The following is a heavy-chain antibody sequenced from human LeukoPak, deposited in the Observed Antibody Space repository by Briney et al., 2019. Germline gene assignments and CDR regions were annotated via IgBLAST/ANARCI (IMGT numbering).Heavy chain of an antibody. J-gene: IGHJ4*02. Sequence: GGSLRLSCAASGFTFDDYGVSWVRQAPGKGLEWVSGIDCNGGSTAYADSVKGRFTISRDNAKNSLYLQMNSLRAEDTAVYYCARLSGYDFGALDYWGQGTLVTVSS. V-gene: IGHV3-20*04. CDR2: IDCNGGST. D-gene: IGHD5-12*01. CDR3: ARLSGYDFGALDY. CDR1: GFTFDDYG.